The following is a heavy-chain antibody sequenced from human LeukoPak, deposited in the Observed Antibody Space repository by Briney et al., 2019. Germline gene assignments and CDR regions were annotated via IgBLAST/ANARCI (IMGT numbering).Heavy chain of an antibody. CDR2: IERDGSQK. CDR1: GFSFSSNW. D-gene: IGHD1-1*01. J-gene: IGHJ5*02. Sequence: GGSLRLSCAAPGFSFSSNWMGWVRQAPGKGLEWVAHIERDGSQKYYLDSVKGRFTISRDNAKNSLYLQMNSLRVEDTAVYYCARLGLEVGGPNWFDPWGQGTLVTVSS. V-gene: IGHV3-7*01. CDR3: ARLGLEVGGPNWFDP.